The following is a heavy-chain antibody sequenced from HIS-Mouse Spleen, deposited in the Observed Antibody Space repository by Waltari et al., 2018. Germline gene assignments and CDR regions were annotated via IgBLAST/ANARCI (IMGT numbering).Heavy chain of an antibody. V-gene: IGHV4-39*07. CDR2: IYYSGGT. CDR3: ARGSYTGYNWFDP. CDR1: GGSISSSSYY. D-gene: IGHD2-2*02. Sequence: QLQLQESGPGLVKPSETLSLTCTVSGGSISSSSYYWGWIRQPPGKGLEWIGSIYYSGGTYYNPSLKSRVTISDTSKNQFSLKLSSVTAADTAVYYCARGSYTGYNWFDPWGQGTLVTVSS. J-gene: IGHJ5*02.